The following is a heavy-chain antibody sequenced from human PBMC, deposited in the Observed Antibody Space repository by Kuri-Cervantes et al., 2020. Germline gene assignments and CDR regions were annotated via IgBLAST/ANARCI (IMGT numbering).Heavy chain of an antibody. Sequence: LSLTCAASGFTFDDYAMHWVRQAPGKGLEWVSGISWNSGSIGYADSVKGRFTISRDNAKNSLYLQMNSLRAEDTALYYCAKVAAYDFWSGYSSHFDYWGQGTLVTVSS. V-gene: IGHV3-9*01. CDR2: ISWNSGSI. D-gene: IGHD3-3*01. J-gene: IGHJ4*02. CDR3: AKVAAYDFWSGYSSHFDY. CDR1: GFTFDDYA.